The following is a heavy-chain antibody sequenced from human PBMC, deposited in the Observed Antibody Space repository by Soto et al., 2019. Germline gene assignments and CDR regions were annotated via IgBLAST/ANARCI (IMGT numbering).Heavy chain of an antibody. CDR1: GFTFSSYA. J-gene: IGHJ4*02. CDR3: AKTPRYNDYPFIDY. V-gene: IGHV3-23*01. CDR2: ISGSGGST. D-gene: IGHD5-12*01. Sequence: GGSLRLSCAASGFTFSSYAMSWVRQAPGKGLEWVSAISGSGGSTYYADSVKGRFTISRDNSKNTLYLQMNSLRAEDTAVYYCAKTPRYNDYPFIDYWGQGTLVTVSS.